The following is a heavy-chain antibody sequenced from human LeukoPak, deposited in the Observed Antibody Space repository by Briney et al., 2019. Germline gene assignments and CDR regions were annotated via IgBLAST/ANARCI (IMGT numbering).Heavy chain of an antibody. CDR3: ARGRPRITIFGVVIGEWELRGYYFDY. CDR2: INPNSGNT. D-gene: IGHD3-3*01. CDR1: GYTFTSYD. J-gene: IGHJ4*02. V-gene: IGHV1-8*03. Sequence: ASVKVSCKASGYTFTSYDINWVRQATGQGLEWMGWINPNSGNTGYAQKFQGRVTITRNTSISTAYMELSSLRSEDTAVYYCARGRPRITIFGVVIGEWELRGYYFDYWGQGTLVTVSS.